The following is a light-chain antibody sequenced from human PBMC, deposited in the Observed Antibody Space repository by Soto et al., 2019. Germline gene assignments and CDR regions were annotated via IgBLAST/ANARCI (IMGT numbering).Light chain of an antibody. CDR3: QQYYGTPNT. V-gene: IGKV4-1*01. CDR2: WAS. J-gene: IGKJ2*01. CDR1: QSILYSSNSKCS. Sequence: DIVMTQSPDSLAVSLGEKATINCKASQSILYSSNSKCSLAWYQQKPGQPPKLLITWASTRESGVPDRFSSSESGTDFTRAISSLQAEDVAVYYCQQYYGTPNTFGQGTRLEIK.